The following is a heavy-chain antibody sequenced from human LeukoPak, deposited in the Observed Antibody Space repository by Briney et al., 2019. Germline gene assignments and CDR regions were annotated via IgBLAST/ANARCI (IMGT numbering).Heavy chain of an antibody. J-gene: IGHJ2*01. CDR1: GFTFSDYY. V-gene: IGHV3-11*01. D-gene: IGHD1-26*01. CDR2: ISSSGSTI. CDR3: ARAPFIVGATRYFDL. Sequence: PGGSLRLSCSASGFTFSDYYMSWIRQAPGKGLEWVSYISSSGSTIYYADSVKGRFTISRDNAKNSLYLQMNSLRAEDTAVYYCARAPFIVGATRYFDLWGRDTLVTVSS.